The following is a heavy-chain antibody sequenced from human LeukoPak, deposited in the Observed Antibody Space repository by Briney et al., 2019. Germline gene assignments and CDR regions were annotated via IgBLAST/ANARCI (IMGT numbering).Heavy chain of an antibody. D-gene: IGHD6-13*01. CDR3: VRDSSSWYVWGDWFDP. CDR2: IKQDGSEK. CDR1: GFTFSRYW. Sequence: GGSLRLSCAASGFTFSRYWMSWVRQAPGKGLEWVANIKQDGSEKYYVDSVKGRFTISRDNAKNSLYLQMISLRAEDTAVYYCVRDSSSWYVWGDWFDPWGQGTLVTVSS. J-gene: IGHJ5*02. V-gene: IGHV3-7*01.